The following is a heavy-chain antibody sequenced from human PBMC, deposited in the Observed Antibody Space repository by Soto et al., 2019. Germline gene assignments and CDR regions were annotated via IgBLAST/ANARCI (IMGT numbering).Heavy chain of an antibody. CDR1: GASVAGGSYY. J-gene: IGHJ5*02. Sequence: QVQLRESGPGLVKPSQTLSLTCSVSGASVAGGSYYWSWVRQPPGQGPEWMGYIPSRGRPFYNPSRTSRGTISADTSTNQLALQLTSVTAADTAVYYCARDTYSGYDFGLWGQGTLVTVSS. V-gene: IGHV4-30-4*01. CDR2: IPSRGRP. CDR3: ARDTYSGYDFGL. D-gene: IGHD5-12*01.